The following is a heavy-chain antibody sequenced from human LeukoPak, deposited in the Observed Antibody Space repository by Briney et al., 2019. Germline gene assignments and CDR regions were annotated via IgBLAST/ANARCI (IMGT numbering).Heavy chain of an antibody. CDR2: IYGSGST. V-gene: IGHV4-30-2*01. J-gene: IGHJ4*02. CDR1: GASINSGDYS. Sequence: SQTLTLTCAVSGASINSGDYSWNWIRQPPGKGLEWIGHIYGSGSTQYNPSLKNRVTISMDKSKNEFSLGLTSVTAADTAVYYCARDRGGYTYSHDYWGQGTLVTVSS. D-gene: IGHD5-18*01. CDR3: ARDRGGYTYSHDY.